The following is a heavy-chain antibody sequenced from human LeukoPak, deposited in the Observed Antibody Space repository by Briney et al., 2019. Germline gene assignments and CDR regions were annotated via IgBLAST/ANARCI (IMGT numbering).Heavy chain of an antibody. D-gene: IGHD4-17*01. Sequence: GGSLRLSCAASGFTTFSNYAMHWVRQAPGKGLEWVAVISHDGTNKYYADAVKGRFTISRDNSKNTLYLQMNSLRAEDTAVYYCARGDLESTVTTFGYWGQGTLVIVSS. CDR1: GFTTFSNYA. V-gene: IGHV3-30*04. CDR3: ARGDLESTVTTFGY. CDR2: ISHDGTNK. J-gene: IGHJ4*02.